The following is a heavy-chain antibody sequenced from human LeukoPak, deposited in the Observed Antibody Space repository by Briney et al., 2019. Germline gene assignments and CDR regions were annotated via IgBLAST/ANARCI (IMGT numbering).Heavy chain of an antibody. Sequence: PGGSLRLSCAASGFTFSSYSMNWVRQAPGKGLEWVSYISSSSSTIYYADSVKGRFTISRDNAKNSLYLQMNSLRDEDTAVYYCAREAVANWDPPLDYWGQGTLVTVSS. V-gene: IGHV3-48*02. CDR1: GFTFSSYS. J-gene: IGHJ4*02. D-gene: IGHD7-27*01. CDR3: AREAVANWDPPLDY. CDR2: ISSSSSTI.